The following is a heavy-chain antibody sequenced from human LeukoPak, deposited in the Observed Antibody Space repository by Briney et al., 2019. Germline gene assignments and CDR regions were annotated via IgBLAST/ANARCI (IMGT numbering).Heavy chain of an antibody. CDR3: ARGFGTRGWTERDAFDI. CDR1: GYTFTSYG. V-gene: IGHV1-18*01. Sequence: RASVKVSCKASGYTFTSYGISWVRQAPGQGLEWMGWISAYNGNTNYAQKLQGRVTMTIDTSTSTAYMELSSLRSEDTAVYYCARGFGTRGWTERDAFDIWGQGTMVTVSS. D-gene: IGHD6-19*01. CDR2: ISAYNGNT. J-gene: IGHJ3*02.